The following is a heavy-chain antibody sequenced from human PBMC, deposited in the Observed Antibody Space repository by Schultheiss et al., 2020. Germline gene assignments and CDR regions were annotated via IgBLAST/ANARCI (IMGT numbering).Heavy chain of an antibody. V-gene: IGHV4-31*02. CDR2: IHYSGTT. Sequence: SQTLSLTCNVSGGSIGSGGYYWSWIRQHPGKGLEWIGYIHYSGTTYYNPSLKSRVTISVDTSKNQFSLKLSSVTAADTAVYYCARNRVPLWFRGWFDPWGQGTLVTVSS. J-gene: IGHJ5*02. CDR1: GGSIGSGGYY. CDR3: ARNRVPLWFRGWFDP. D-gene: IGHD3-10*01.